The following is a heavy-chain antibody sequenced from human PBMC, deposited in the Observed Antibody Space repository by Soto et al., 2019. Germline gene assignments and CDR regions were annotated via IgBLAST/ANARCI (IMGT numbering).Heavy chain of an antibody. CDR2: ILPIFGTA. D-gene: IGHD2-21*02. CDR1: RGTFSTSS. CDR3: ARGHEFGCDCDAFDI. J-gene: IGHJ3*02. V-gene: IGHV1-69*14. Sequence: QVLLVQSGAEMKKPGSSVKVSCKASRGTFSTSSINRVRQAPGQRPEWMGNILPIFGTADYPQKFHARVTITADTSTNTAYMELRSLLSNDTTVYYCARGHEFGCDCDAFDIWGQGTVVTVSS.